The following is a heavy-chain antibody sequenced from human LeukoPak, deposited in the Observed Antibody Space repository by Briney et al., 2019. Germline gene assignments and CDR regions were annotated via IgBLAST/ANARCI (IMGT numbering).Heavy chain of an antibody. D-gene: IGHD3-22*01. J-gene: IGHJ4*01. CDR3: ARIGDDSSGYYASPPWGFDY. CDR1: GGSISSYD. Sequence: SETLSLTCTVSGGSISSYDWSWIRQPPGKGLEWIGYIIHMGSTTYNAPLKKRVTISVDTSKNQSSLKLSSVTAADTAVYYCARIGDDSSGYYASPPWGFDYWGQGTLVTVSS. V-gene: IGHV4-59*01. CDR2: IIHMGST.